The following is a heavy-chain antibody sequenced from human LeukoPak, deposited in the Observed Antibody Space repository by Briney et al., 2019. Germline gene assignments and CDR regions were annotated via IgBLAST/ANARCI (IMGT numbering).Heavy chain of an antibody. CDR3: AKGETTVRIYYHGMDV. Sequence: TGGSLRLSCAASGFTFSSCAMSWVRQAPGKGLEWVSLISGSGDSRYYADSVKGRFTISRDNAKNTLWLQMNSLRAEDTAVYYCAKGETTVRIYYHGMDVWGQGTTVTVSS. V-gene: IGHV3-23*01. D-gene: IGHD4-17*01. CDR2: ISGSGDSR. J-gene: IGHJ6*02. CDR1: GFTFSSCA.